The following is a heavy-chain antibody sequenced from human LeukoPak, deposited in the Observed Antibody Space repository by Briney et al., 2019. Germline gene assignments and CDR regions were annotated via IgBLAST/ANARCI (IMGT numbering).Heavy chain of an antibody. CDR2: IHYTGSS. Sequence: SETLSLTCTVSGGSVNNYYWNWIRQSPGKGLEWIGYIHYTGSSNSNPSLKSRVTISVDTSKNQVSLKLSSVSVADTAVYYCARDEGGALTFDYWGQGTLVTVSS. J-gene: IGHJ4*02. D-gene: IGHD1-26*01. CDR3: ARDEGGALTFDY. V-gene: IGHV4-59*02. CDR1: GGSVNNYY.